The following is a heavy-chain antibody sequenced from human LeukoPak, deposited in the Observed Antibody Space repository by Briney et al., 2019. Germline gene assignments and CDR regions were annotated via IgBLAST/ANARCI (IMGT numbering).Heavy chain of an antibody. J-gene: IGHJ4*02. D-gene: IGHD1-26*01. CDR3: ARRVGSWDY. CDR2: ISSSGSTI. Sequence: GGSLRLSCAASGFTFSSYEMNWVRQAPGKGLEWVSYISSSGSTIYYADSVKGRFTISRDNAKNSLYLQMNSLRADDSAVYYCARRVGSWDYWGQGTLVTVSS. V-gene: IGHV3-48*03. CDR1: GFTFSSYE.